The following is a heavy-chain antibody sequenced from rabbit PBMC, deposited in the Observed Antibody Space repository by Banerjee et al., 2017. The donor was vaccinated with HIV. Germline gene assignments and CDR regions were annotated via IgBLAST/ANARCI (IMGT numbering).Heavy chain of an antibody. CDR1: GIDFSYYG. J-gene: IGHJ6*01. CDR3: TRNGMDL. CDR2: IYTSSDNT. V-gene: IGHV1S45*01. Sequence: QEQLVESGGGLVTLGGSLKLSCKVSGIDFSYYGISWVRQAPGKGLEWIGCIYTSSDNTYYANWAKGRFTISKTSSTTVTLQMTSLTAADTATYFCTRNGMDLWGQGTLVTVS.